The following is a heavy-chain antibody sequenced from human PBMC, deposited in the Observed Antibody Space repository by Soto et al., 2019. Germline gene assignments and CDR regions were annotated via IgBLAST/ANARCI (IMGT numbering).Heavy chain of an antibody. J-gene: IGHJ6*03. V-gene: IGHV1-46*01. CDR1: GYTFTSYY. D-gene: IGHD3-10*01. CDR3: ARDSLSYGSGSYYQYYYYYMDV. CDR2: INPSGGST. Sequence: ASVKVSCKASGYTFTSYYMHWVRQAPGQGLEWMGIINPSGGSTSYAQKFQGRVTISRDNSKNTLYLQMNSLRAEDTAVYYCARDSLSYGSGSYYQYYYYYMDVWGKGTTVTVSS.